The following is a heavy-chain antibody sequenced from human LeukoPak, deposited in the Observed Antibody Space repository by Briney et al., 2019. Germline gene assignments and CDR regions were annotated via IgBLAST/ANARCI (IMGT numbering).Heavy chain of an antibody. V-gene: IGHV4-4*02. D-gene: IGHD3-22*01. J-gene: IGHJ3*02. CDR1: GDSISNSNW. CDR3: ARDPHYYDSSGVNDAFDI. Sequence: SETLSLTCAVSGDSISNSNWWSWVRQPPGKGLEWIGYIFHTGSTNYNPSLKSRVTISVDKSKNQFSLKLSSVTAADTAVYYCARDPHYYDSSGVNDAFDIWGQGTMVTVSS. CDR2: IFHTGST.